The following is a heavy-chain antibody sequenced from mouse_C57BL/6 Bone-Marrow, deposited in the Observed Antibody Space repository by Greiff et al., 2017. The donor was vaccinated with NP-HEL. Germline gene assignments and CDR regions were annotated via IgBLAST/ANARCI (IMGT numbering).Heavy chain of an antibody. CDR3: ARSGLRRRGYFDY. J-gene: IGHJ2*01. D-gene: IGHD2-4*01. CDR1: GYTFTSYW. CDR2: IDPSDSST. Sequence: QVQLQQPGAELVMPGASVQLSCKASGYTFTSYWLHWVKQRPGQGLEWIGEIDPSDSSTNYNQKFKGKFTLTVDKSSSTAYMQLSSLTSGDSAVYYCARSGLRRRGYFDYWGQGTTLTVSS. V-gene: IGHV1-69*01.